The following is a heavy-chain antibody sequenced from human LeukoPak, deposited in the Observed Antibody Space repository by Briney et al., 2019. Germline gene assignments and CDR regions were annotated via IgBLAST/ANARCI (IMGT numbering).Heavy chain of an antibody. D-gene: IGHD1-26*01. J-gene: IGHJ4*02. Sequence: GGSLRLSCAASGFTFSSYGMHWVRQAPGKGLEWVAFIRYDGSNKYYADSVKGRFTISRDNSKNTLYLQMNSLRVEDTAVYYCAKDSGSYSSYVDYWGQGTLVTVSS. CDR2: IRYDGSNK. CDR3: AKDSGSYSSYVDY. V-gene: IGHV3-30*02. CDR1: GFTFSSYG.